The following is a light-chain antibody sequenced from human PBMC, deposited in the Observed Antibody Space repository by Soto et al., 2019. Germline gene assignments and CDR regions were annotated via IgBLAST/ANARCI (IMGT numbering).Light chain of an antibody. CDR2: EVS. Sequence: QSVLTQPASLSGSPGQSITISCTGTSSDVGGYNYVSWYQQYPGKAPRLMIYEVSNRPSGVSDRFSGSKSGNTASLTISGLQAEDEADYYCSSYTGSGTLVFGGGTKLTVL. CDR3: SSYTGSGTLV. CDR1: SSDVGGYNY. V-gene: IGLV2-14*01. J-gene: IGLJ3*02.